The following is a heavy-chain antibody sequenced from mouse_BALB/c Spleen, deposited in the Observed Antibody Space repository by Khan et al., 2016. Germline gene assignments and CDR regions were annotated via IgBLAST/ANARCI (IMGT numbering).Heavy chain of an antibody. Sequence: EVQLQESGPSLVKPSQTLSLTCSVTGDSITSGYWNWIRKLPGNKLDYMGYISYRGGADYNPSLKSRISITRDTSKNQYYLQLNSVTTEDASTYYCARYRGDWYFGVWGAGSTVTVSS. CDR2: ISYRGGA. CDR3: ARYRGDWYFGV. J-gene: IGHJ1*01. V-gene: IGHV3-8*02. CDR1: GDSITSGY.